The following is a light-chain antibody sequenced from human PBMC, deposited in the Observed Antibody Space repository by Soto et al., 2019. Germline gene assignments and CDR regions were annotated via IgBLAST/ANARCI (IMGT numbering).Light chain of an antibody. Sequence: QSVLTQPPSASGSPGQSVTISCTGTSSDVGDNKYVSWYQQQPGKAPKVIIYEISERPSGVPDRFSGSKSGNTASLTVSGLRAVDEADSYCSSYAGSNNFRVFGGGTKLTVL. J-gene: IGLJ2*01. CDR1: SSDVGDNKY. CDR3: SSYAGSNNFRV. CDR2: EIS. V-gene: IGLV2-8*01.